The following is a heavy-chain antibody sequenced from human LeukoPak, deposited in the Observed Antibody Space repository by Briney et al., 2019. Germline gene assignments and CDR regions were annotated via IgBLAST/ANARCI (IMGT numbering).Heavy chain of an antibody. D-gene: IGHD2-2*01. CDR2: IKQDGSEK. Sequence: PGGSLRLSCAASGFTFSSYEMNWVRQAPGKGLEWVANIKQDGSEKYYVDSVKGRFTISRDNAKNSLYLQMNSLRAEDTAVYYCARALDSSTSRYQAFEYWGQGTLVTASS. V-gene: IGHV3-7*01. CDR3: ARALDSSTSRYQAFEY. J-gene: IGHJ4*02. CDR1: GFTFSSYE.